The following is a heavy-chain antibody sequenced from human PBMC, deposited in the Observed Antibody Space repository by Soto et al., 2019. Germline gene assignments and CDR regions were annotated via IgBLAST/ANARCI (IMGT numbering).Heavy chain of an antibody. Sequence: TXETLSLTCTVSGGSIRSAGHYWSWVRRSPGKGLEWVSVISSNGGSPYYSGTVKGRFTISRDNSENTVYLHMDRLRADDTAVYYCAKGSSSYFNYYHSMDVRGQGPAVTVSS. V-gene: IGHV3-23*01. CDR2: ISSNGGSP. D-gene: IGHD6-13*01. J-gene: IGHJ6*02. CDR3: AKGSSSYFNYYHSMDV. CDR1: GGSIRSAGHY.